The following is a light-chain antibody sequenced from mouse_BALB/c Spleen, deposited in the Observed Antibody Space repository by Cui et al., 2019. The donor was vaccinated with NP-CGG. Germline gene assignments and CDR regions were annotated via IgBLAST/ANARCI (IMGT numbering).Light chain of an antibody. CDR1: TGAVTTSNY. V-gene: IGLV1*01. CDR3: ALWYSNHWV. J-gene: IGLJ1*01. CDR2: GTN. Sequence: QAVVTQDSALTTSPGETVTLTCRSSTGAVTTSNYANWVQEKPDHLFTGLIGGTNNRAPGVPARFSGSLIGDKAALTITGAQTEVEATYFCALWYSNHWVFGGGTKLTVL.